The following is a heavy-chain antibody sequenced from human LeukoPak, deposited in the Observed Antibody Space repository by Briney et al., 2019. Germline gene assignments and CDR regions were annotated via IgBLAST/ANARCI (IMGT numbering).Heavy chain of an antibody. Sequence: GRCLSLSRAMSVFIFSSYGMHWVRQAPAKVMDWVAVIWYDGSKEYYEQYVKGRFAISRDNSKNTLYLQLNRLRAEDTAVYYCAKDKGECGYFDYWGQGTLVTVSS. D-gene: IGHD3-16*01. CDR1: VFIFSSYG. CDR2: IWYDGSKE. V-gene: IGHV3-33*03. J-gene: IGHJ4*02. CDR3: AKDKGECGYFDY.